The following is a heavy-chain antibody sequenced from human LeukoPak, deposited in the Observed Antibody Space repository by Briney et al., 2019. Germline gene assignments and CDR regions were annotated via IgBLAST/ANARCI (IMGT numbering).Heavy chain of an antibody. J-gene: IGHJ3*02. V-gene: IGHV4-59*08. CDR1: GGSISSSY. Sequence: SETLSLTCTVSGGSISSSYWSWIRQPPGKRLEWVGDIYYSGRAPYNTSLTSRVTTSVETSKNQFSLKRSAVTAADTAMYYCARHENDAFDIWGQGTMVTVSS. CDR2: IYYSGRA. CDR3: ARHENDAFDI.